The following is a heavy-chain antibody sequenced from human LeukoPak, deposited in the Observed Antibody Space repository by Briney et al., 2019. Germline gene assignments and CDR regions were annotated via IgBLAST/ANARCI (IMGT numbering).Heavy chain of an antibody. D-gene: IGHD4-17*01. J-gene: IGHJ2*01. CDR1: GFIFGSYA. Sequence: GGSLRLSCAASGFIFGSYAMSWVRQAPGKGLEWVSAISGSGGRTYYADSVKGRFTISRDNSKNTLYMNSLRAEDTAVYYCAKVAPLGDGDYWYFDLWGRGTLVTVSS. V-gene: IGHV3-23*01. CDR2: ISGSGGRT. CDR3: AKVAPLGDGDYWYFDL.